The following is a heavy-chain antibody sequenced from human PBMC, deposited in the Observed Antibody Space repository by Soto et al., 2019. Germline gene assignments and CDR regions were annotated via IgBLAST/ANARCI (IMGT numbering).Heavy chain of an antibody. D-gene: IGHD2-15*01. CDR1: GGSISSGGYS. V-gene: IGHV4-30-2*01. J-gene: IGHJ1*01. CDR2: IYHSGST. Sequence: PSETLSLTCAVSGGSISSGGYSWSWIRQPPGKGLEWIGYIYHSGSTYYNPSLKSRVTISVDRSKNQFSLKLSSVTAADTAVYYCARVRGYCSGGSCYSWYFQHWGQGTLVTVSS. CDR3: ARVRGYCSGGSCYSWYFQH.